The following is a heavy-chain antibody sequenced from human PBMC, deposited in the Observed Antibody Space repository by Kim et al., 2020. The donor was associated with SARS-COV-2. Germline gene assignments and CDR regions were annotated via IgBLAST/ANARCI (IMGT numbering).Heavy chain of an antibody. CDR2: ISGSGGST. V-gene: IGHV3-23*01. CDR3: AKDSGSGSYFHLPYYYYYGMDV. CDR1: GFTFSSYA. D-gene: IGHD3-10*01. Sequence: GGSLRLSCAASGFTFSSYAMSWVRQAPGKGLEWVSAISGSGGSTYYADSVKGRFTISRDNSKNTLYLQMNSLRAEDTAVYYCAKDSGSGSYFHLPYYYYYGMDVWGQGTTVTVSS. J-gene: IGHJ6*02.